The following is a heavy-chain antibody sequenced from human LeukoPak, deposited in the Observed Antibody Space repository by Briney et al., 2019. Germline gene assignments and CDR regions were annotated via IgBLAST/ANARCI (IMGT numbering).Heavy chain of an antibody. CDR3: ARGELLGYCSSTSCANYFDY. CDR1: GGSISSYY. J-gene: IGHJ4*02. Sequence: SETLSLTCTVSGGSISSYYWSWIRQPPGKGLEWIGYIYYSGSTNYNPSLKSRVTISVDTSKNQFSLKLSSVTAADTAVYYCARGELLGYCSSTSCANYFDYWGQGTLVTVSS. V-gene: IGHV4-59*12. CDR2: IYYSGST. D-gene: IGHD2-2*01.